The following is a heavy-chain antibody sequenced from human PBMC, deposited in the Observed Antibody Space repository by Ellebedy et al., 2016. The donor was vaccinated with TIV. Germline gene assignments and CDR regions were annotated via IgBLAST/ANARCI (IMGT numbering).Heavy chain of an antibody. CDR3: ARGKLWFGESKPGYYYYYMDV. J-gene: IGHJ6*03. Sequence: SVKVSCXASGGTFSSYAISWVRQAPGQGLEWMGGIIPIFGTANYAQKFQGRVTITADESTSTAYMELSSLRSEDTAVYYCARGKLWFGESKPGYYYYYMDVWGKGTTVTVSS. CDR1: GGTFSSYA. D-gene: IGHD3-10*01. V-gene: IGHV1-69*13. CDR2: IIPIFGTA.